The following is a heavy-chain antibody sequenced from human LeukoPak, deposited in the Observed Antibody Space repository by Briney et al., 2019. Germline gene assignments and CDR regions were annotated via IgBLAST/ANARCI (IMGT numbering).Heavy chain of an antibody. CDR2: ISTSSTYI. D-gene: IGHD3-16*02. J-gene: IGHJ5*01. V-gene: IGHV3-21*04. CDR3: ARGFELITFGGAIGKLNWFDS. CDR1: GFTFRNYR. Sequence: GGSLRLSCAASGFTFRNYRMNWVRQAPGKGLEWVSSISTSSTYIFYADSVKGRFTISRDNAKNSLYLQMYSLRAEDTAVYYCARGFELITFGGAIGKLNWFDSWGQGTLVTVSS.